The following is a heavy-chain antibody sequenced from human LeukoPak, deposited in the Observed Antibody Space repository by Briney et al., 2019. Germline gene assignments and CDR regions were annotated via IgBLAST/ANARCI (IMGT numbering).Heavy chain of an antibody. CDR2: ISDSGGGK. J-gene: IGHJ4*02. CDR3: DGADF. Sequence: GGSLRLSCAASGFTFNTYSMNWARQAPGKGLEWVSTISDSGGGKYYADSVKGRFTISRDNSKNTLYLQMNSLRADDTAVYYCDGADFWGQGTLVTVSS. V-gene: IGHV3-23*01. CDR1: GFTFNTYS.